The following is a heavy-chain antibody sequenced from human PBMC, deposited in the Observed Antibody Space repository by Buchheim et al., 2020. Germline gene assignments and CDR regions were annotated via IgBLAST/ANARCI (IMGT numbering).Heavy chain of an antibody. D-gene: IGHD3-22*01. CDR2: ISSSGSSI. V-gene: IGHV3-48*03. J-gene: IGHJ4*02. CDR1: GFTFSIYE. CDR3: ARDNYDSSGYYIPFDY. Sequence: EVQLVESGGGLVQPGGSLRLSCAASGFTFSIYEMNWVRQAPGKGLEWVSYISSSGSSIFYADSVKGRFTISRDNAKNSLYLQMNSLRAEDTAVYYCARDNYDSSGYYIPFDYWGQGTL.